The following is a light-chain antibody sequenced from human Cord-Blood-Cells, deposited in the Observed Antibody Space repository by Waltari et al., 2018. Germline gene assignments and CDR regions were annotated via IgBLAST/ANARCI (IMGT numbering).Light chain of an antibody. Sequence: EIVLTQSPATLSLSPGERATLSCRASQGVSSYLAWYQQKPGQAPWLLIYDASNRATGIPARFSGSGPGTDFTLTISSLEPEDFAVYYCQQRSNWQFTFGPGTKVDIK. CDR2: DAS. CDR1: QGVSSY. CDR3: QQRSNWQFT. J-gene: IGKJ3*01. V-gene: IGKV3D-11*01.